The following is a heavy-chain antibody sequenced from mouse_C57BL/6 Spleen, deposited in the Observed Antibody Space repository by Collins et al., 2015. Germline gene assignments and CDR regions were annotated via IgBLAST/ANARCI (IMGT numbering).Heavy chain of an antibody. CDR1: GYTFTSYY. CDR3: GGVNWNYAMDY. J-gene: IGHJ4*01. CDR2: IYPGNVNT. D-gene: IGHD4-1*01. V-gene: IGHV1S56*01. Sequence: QVQLQQSGPELVKPGASVRISCKASGYTFTSYYIHWVKQRPGQGLEWIGWIYPGNVNTKYNEKFKGKATLTADKSSSTAYMQLSSLTSEDSAVYFCGGVNWNYAMDYWGQGTSVTVSS.